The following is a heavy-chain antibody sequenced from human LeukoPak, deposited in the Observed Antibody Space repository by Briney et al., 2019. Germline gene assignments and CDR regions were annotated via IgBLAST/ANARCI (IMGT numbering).Heavy chain of an antibody. CDR2: INPNSGGT. J-gene: IGHJ4*02. Sequence: ASVKVSCKASGYTFTGYYMHWVRQAPGQGLEWMGWINPNSGGTNYAQKFQGRATMTRDTSISTAYMELSRLRSDDTAVYYCAMAFGLAAAGKALDYWGQGTLVTVSS. D-gene: IGHD6-13*01. CDR1: GYTFTGYY. CDR3: AMAFGLAAAGKALDY. V-gene: IGHV1-2*02.